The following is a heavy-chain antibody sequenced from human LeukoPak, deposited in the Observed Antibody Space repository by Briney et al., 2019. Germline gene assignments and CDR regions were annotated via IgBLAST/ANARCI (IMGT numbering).Heavy chain of an antibody. CDR3: TTAPLAYCGGDCYSSVDY. J-gene: IGHJ4*02. Sequence: GGSLRLSCAASGFTFSNAWMGWVRQAPGKGLEWVGRIKSKTDGGTTDYAARVEGRFTISRDDSKNTLYLQMNSLKTEDTAVYCCTTAPLAYCGGDCYSSVDYWGQGTLVTVSS. CDR1: GFTFSNAW. D-gene: IGHD2-21*02. CDR2: IKSKTDGGTT. V-gene: IGHV3-15*01.